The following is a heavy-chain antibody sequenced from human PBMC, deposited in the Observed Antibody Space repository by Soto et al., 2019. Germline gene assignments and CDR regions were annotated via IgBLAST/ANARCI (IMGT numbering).Heavy chain of an antibody. Sequence: PGGSLRLSCTTSGFTFGDNAMSWVRQAPGKGLDWVGFIRSKGYGGTTDYAASVKGRFTISRDDFKSIAYLQMNSLKTEDTAVYYCTTAGIDRTGRTHYYYGMDVWGQGTTVTVSS. D-gene: IGHD1-1*01. CDR2: IRSKGYGGTT. V-gene: IGHV3-49*04. CDR1: GFTFGDNA. CDR3: TTAGIDRTGRTHYYYGMDV. J-gene: IGHJ6*02.